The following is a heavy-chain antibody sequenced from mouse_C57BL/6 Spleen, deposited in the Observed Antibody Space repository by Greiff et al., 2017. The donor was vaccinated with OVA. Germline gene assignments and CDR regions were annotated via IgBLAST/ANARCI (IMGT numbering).Heavy chain of an antibody. Sequence: VKLQQPGAELVRPGSSVKLSCKASGYTFTSYWMHWVKQRPIQGLEWIGNIDPSDSETHYNQKFKDKATLTVDKSSSTAYMQLSSLTSEDSAVYYCARQDGNPYFDVWGTGTTVTVSS. D-gene: IGHD2-1*01. CDR1: GYTFTSYW. J-gene: IGHJ1*03. V-gene: IGHV1-52*01. CDR2: IDPSDSET. CDR3: ARQDGNPYFDV.